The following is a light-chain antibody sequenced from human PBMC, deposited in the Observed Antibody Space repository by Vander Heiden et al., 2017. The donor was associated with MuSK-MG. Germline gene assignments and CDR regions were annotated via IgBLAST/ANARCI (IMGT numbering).Light chain of an antibody. V-gene: IGLV4-69*01. CDR2: LNSDGSH. J-gene: IGLJ3*02. CDR3: QTWGTGIRV. Sequence: QLVLTQSPSASASLGASVKLTCTLSSGHSFYAIAWHQQQPEKGPRFLMKLNSDGSHTRGDGFPDRFSGSSSGAERYLTISSLQAADEADYDCQTWGTGIRVFGGGTKLTVL. CDR1: SGHSFYA.